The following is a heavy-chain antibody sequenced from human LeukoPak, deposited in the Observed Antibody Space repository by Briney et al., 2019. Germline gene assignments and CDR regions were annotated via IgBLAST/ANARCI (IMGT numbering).Heavy chain of an antibody. CDR3: ARGQYDYVWGSYRQGYYFDY. V-gene: IGHV1-24*01. CDR1: GYTLTELS. J-gene: IGHJ4*02. D-gene: IGHD3-16*02. Sequence: ASVKVSCKVSGYTLTELSMHWVRQAPGKGLEWMGGFDPEDGETIYAQKFQGRVTMTEDTSTDTAYMELSSLRSEDTAVYYCARGQYDYVWGSYRQGYYFDYWGQGTLVTVSS. CDR2: FDPEDGET.